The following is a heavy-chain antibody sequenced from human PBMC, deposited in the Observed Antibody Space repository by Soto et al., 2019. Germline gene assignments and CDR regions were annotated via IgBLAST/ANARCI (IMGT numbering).Heavy chain of an antibody. CDR1: GGSINNYY. J-gene: IGHJ4*02. CDR2: VGYSGNG. CDR3: ARNWFAVAGRFYFDY. V-gene: IGHV4-59*01. D-gene: IGHD6-19*01. Sequence: SETLSLTCTVSGGSINNYYCSWCRQPPGKGMEWIGYVGYSGNGSASSSLKSRISISIDTSKKQISLKLNFVTAADTAVYYCARNWFAVAGRFYFDYWGQGIPVTVSS.